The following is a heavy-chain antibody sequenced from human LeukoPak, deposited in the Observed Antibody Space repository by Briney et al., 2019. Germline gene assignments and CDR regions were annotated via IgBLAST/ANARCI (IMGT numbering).Heavy chain of an antibody. D-gene: IGHD3-10*02. V-gene: IGHV4-34*01. J-gene: IGHJ5*02. CDR2: INHSGST. CDR3: ARKKGLGSGSPWPATNWFGP. CDR1: GGSFSGYY. Sequence: PSETLSLTCAVYGGSFSGYYWSWIREPPGKGLEWIGEINHSGSTNYNPSLKSRVTISVDTSKNQFSLKLSSVTAADTAVYYCARKKGLGSGSPWPATNWFGPWGQGTLVTVSS.